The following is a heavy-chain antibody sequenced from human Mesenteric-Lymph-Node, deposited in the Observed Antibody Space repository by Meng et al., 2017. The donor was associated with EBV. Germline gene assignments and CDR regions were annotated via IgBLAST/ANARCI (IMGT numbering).Heavy chain of an antibody. J-gene: IGHJ5*02. CDR1: TFSFSSYA. CDR2: ISSSSSHI. V-gene: IGHV3-21*02. CDR3: ARDGEWELEGVIDL. Sequence: EVQLVESGXXLXKPGGXXRXXXXXSTFSFSSYAMNWVRQAPGKGLEWVSYISSSSSHIYYADSVKGRFTISRDNAKKSLYLQMNSLRAEDTAVYYCARDGEWELEGVIDLWGQGTLVTVSS. D-gene: IGHD1-26*01.